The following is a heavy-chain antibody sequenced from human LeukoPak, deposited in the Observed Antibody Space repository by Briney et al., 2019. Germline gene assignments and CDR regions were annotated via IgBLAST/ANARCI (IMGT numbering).Heavy chain of an antibody. CDR1: GGSIGSYY. Sequence: SETLSLTCTVSGGSIGSYYWSWIRQPPGKGLEWIGYIYYSGSTNYNPSLKSRVTISVDTSKNQFSLKLSSVTAADTAVYYCAGSLTSTSCWFDPWGQGTLVTVSS. J-gene: IGHJ5*02. V-gene: IGHV4-59*01. CDR2: IYYSGST. CDR3: AGSLTSTSCWFDP. D-gene: IGHD2-2*01.